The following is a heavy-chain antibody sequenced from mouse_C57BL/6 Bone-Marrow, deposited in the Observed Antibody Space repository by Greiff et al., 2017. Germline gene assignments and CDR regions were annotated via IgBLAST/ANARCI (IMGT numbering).Heavy chain of an antibody. V-gene: IGHV5-6*01. J-gene: IGHJ2*01. Sequence: EVQLVESGGDLVKPGGSLKLSCAASGFTFSSYGMSWVRQTPDQRLEWVATLSSGGSYTYYPDSVKGRFTIARDNAKNTLYLQMSSLKSEYTAMYYCARPCSSYYFDYWGQGTTLTVSS. CDR2: LSSGGSYT. D-gene: IGHD1-1*01. CDR3: ARPCSSYYFDY. CDR1: GFTFSSYG.